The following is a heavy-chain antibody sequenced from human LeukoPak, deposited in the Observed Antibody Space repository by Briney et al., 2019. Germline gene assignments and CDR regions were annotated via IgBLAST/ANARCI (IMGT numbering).Heavy chain of an antibody. D-gene: IGHD1-7*01. Sequence: SETLSLTCTVSGGSISSYYWSWIRQPPGKGLEWIGYIYYSGSTNYNPSLKSRVTISVDTSKNQFSLKLSSVTAADTAVYYCARQMVTKLGTTSPFDHWGQGTLVTVSS. V-gene: IGHV4-59*08. J-gene: IGHJ4*02. CDR1: GGSISSYY. CDR3: ARQMVTKLGTTSPFDH. CDR2: IYYSGST.